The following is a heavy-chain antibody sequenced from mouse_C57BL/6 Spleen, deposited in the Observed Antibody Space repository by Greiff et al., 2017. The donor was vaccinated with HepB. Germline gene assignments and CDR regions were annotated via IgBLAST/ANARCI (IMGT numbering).Heavy chain of an antibody. CDR1: GFTFSDYG. CDR3: ASGIYYDSAWFAY. D-gene: IGHD2-4*01. CDR2: ISSGSSTI. V-gene: IGHV5-17*01. J-gene: IGHJ3*01. Sequence: EVKLVESGGGLVKPGGSLKLSCAASGFTFSDYGMHWVRQAPEKGLEWVAYISSGSSTIYYADTVKGRFTISRDNAKNTLFLQMTSLRSEDTAMYYCASGIYYDSAWFAYWGQRTLVTVSA.